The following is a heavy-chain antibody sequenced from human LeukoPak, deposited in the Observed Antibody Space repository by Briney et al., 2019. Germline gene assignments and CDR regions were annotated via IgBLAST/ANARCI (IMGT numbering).Heavy chain of an antibody. D-gene: IGHD6-6*01. CDR3: AREDSSSWGPFDY. V-gene: IGHV4-4*07. J-gene: IGHJ4*02. CDR1: GXSISNYY. Sequence: SETLSLTFTVSGXSISNYYWNWIRQPAGKGLEWIGRIYTSGSTDYNPSLKSRITMSIDTSKNHFSLKLSSVTAADTGVYFCAREDSSSWGPFDYWGQGTLVTVSS. CDR2: IYTSGST.